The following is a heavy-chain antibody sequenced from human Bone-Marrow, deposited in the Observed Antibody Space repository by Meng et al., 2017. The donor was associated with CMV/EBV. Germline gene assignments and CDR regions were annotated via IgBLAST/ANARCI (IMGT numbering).Heavy chain of an antibody. CDR1: GFTFSSYE. D-gene: IGHD6-13*01. J-gene: IGHJ6*01. V-gene: IGHV3-48*03. CDR3: ARDWAHHSSSWYWDYYYGMDF. CDR2: ISSSGSTI. Sequence: GESLKISCAASGFTFSSYEMNWVRQAPGKGLEWVSYISSSGSTIYYADSVKGRFTISRDNAKNSLYLQMNSLRAEDTAVYYCARDWAHHSSSWYWDYYYGMDFWGRGNTV.